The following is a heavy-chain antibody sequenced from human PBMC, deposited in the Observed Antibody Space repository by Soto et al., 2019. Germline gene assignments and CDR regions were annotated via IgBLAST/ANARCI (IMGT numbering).Heavy chain of an antibody. V-gene: IGHV3-21*01. D-gene: IGHD1-26*01. CDR1: GFTFSSYS. CDR2: ISSSSSYI. CDR3: ARDQWELLGRIRPPQRKYFDY. J-gene: IGHJ4*02. Sequence: PGGSVRLSCAASGFTFSSYSMNWVRQAPGKGLEWVSSISSSSSYIYYAVSVKGRFTISRDNAKNSLYLQMNSLRAEDTAVYYCARDQWELLGRIRPPQRKYFDYWGQGTLVTVSS.